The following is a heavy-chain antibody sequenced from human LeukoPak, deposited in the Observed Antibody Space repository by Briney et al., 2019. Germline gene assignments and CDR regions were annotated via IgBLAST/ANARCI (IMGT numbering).Heavy chain of an antibody. V-gene: IGHV4-61*02. CDR1: GGSIGSGHYY. Sequence: SETLSLTCTVSGGSIGSGHYYWSWIRQPAGKGLEWIGRIYTSGSTNYNPSLKSRVTISVDTSKNQFSLKLSSVTAADTAVYYCARELIVVVPAALDYWGQGTLVTVSS. D-gene: IGHD2-2*01. CDR2: IYTSGST. CDR3: ARELIVVVPAALDY. J-gene: IGHJ4*02.